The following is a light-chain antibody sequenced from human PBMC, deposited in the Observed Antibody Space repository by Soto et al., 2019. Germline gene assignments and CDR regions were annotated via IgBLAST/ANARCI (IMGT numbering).Light chain of an antibody. Sequence: EVVMTQSPATLSVSPGERATLSCRASQSVSRNLAWYQQRPGRAPRLLIYDASTRATNILTRFSGSGSGTELTLIISSLQSEDFAVYYCQQYNHWPLYTFGQGNKLEIK. CDR1: QSVSRN. CDR3: QQYNHWPLYT. CDR2: DAS. V-gene: IGKV3-15*01. J-gene: IGKJ2*01.